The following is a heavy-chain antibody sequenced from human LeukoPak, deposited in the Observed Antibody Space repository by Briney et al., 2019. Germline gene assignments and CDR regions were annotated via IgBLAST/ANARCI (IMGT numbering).Heavy chain of an antibody. D-gene: IGHD5-12*01. CDR3: ASVDDFTYDF. Sequence: GGSLRLSCAASGFTFGSYAMHWVRQAPGKGLEYVSAITNDGGTTFYANSVKGRFTISRDNSKNTLFLQMGSLRPEDMAVYYCASVDDFTYDFWGQGTLVTVSS. CDR2: ITNDGGTT. CDR1: GFTFGSYA. J-gene: IGHJ4*02. V-gene: IGHV3-64*01.